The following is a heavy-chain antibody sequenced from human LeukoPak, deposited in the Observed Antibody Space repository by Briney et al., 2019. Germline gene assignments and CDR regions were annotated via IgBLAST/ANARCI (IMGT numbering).Heavy chain of an antibody. Sequence: GGSLRLSCAASGFAFSDYYMSWIRQAPGKGLEWVSYISSSGSTIYYADSVKGRFTISRDNAKNSLYLQMNSLRAEDTAVYYCARPYCGGDCYSYYYGMDVWGQGTTVTVSS. CDR3: ARPYCGGDCYSYYYGMDV. CDR1: GFAFSDYY. CDR2: ISSSGSTI. J-gene: IGHJ6*02. D-gene: IGHD2-21*02. V-gene: IGHV3-11*01.